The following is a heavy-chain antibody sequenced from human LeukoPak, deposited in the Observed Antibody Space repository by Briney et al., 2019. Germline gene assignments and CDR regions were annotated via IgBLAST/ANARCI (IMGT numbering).Heavy chain of an antibody. Sequence: SETLSLTCAVYGGSFSGYYWSWVRQPPGKGLEWIGEINHSGSTNYNPSLKSRVTISVDTSKNQFSLKLSSVTAADTAVYYCARARPYYDLWSGYSNDAFDIWGQGTMVTVSS. J-gene: IGHJ3*02. D-gene: IGHD3-3*01. CDR1: GGSFSGYY. CDR2: INHSGST. V-gene: IGHV4-34*01. CDR3: ARARPYYDLWSGYSNDAFDI.